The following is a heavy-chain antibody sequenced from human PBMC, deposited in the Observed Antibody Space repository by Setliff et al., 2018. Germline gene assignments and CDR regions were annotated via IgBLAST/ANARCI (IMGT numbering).Heavy chain of an antibody. CDR2: IYAGDSDT. Sequence: PGESLKIYCKGSGYSFANSWIAWVRQMPGKGLEWMGVIYAGDSDTRYRPSFQGQVTISVDKSISTAYLQWSSLKASDTAMYYCARDSNYEGAYDYWGQGTLVTV. CDR1: GYSFANSW. J-gene: IGHJ4*02. D-gene: IGHD4-4*01. V-gene: IGHV5-51*01. CDR3: ARDSNYEGAYDY.